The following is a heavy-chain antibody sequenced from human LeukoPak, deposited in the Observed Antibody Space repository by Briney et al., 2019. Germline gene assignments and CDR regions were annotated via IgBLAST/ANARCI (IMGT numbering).Heavy chain of an antibody. CDR1: GFTFSSYS. Sequence: GGSLRLSCAASGFTFSSYSMNWVRQAPGKGLEWVSSISSSSSYIFYADSLKGRFTISRDNARNSLYLQMNSLRAEDTAVYYCARGWYSSGWNFDYWGQGTLVTVSS. V-gene: IGHV3-21*01. CDR2: ISSSSSYI. CDR3: ARGWYSSGWNFDY. J-gene: IGHJ4*02. D-gene: IGHD6-19*01.